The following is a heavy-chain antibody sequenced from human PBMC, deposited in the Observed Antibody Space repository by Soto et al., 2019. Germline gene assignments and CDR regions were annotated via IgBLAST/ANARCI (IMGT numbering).Heavy chain of an antibody. J-gene: IGHJ6*02. V-gene: IGHV4-59*08. D-gene: IGHD3-3*01. CDR3: ASIGYYDFWSGESPPDGMDV. CDR1: GGSISSYY. CDR2: IYYSGST. Sequence: SETLSLTCTVSGGSISSYYWSWIRQPPGKGLEWIGYIYYSGSTNYNPSLKSRVTISVDTSKNQFSLKLSSVTAADTAVYYCASIGYYDFWSGESPPDGMDVWGQGTTVTVSS.